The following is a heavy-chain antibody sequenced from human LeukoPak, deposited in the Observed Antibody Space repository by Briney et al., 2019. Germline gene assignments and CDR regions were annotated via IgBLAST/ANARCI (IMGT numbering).Heavy chain of an antibody. D-gene: IGHD1-20*01. Sequence: SVKVSCKASGGTFSSYAISWVRQAPGQGLEWMGGIIPIFGTANYAQKFQGRVTITADESTSTAYMELRSLRSDDTAVYYCARDTRRITGSFDYWGQGTLVTVSS. V-gene: IGHV1-69*01. J-gene: IGHJ4*02. CDR1: GGTFSSYA. CDR3: ARDTRRITGSFDY. CDR2: IIPIFGTA.